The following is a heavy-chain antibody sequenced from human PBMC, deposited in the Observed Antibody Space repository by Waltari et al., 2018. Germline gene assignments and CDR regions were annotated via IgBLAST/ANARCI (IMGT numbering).Heavy chain of an antibody. J-gene: IGHJ5*02. D-gene: IGHD1-26*01. CDR1: GYTLHELS. CDR2: FDPEDGET. CDR3: ATAAPGSYYVQWFDP. Sequence: QVQLVQSGAEVKKTGASVKVSCTVSGYTLHELSMHWVRPDPGKGLEWMGGFDPEDGETIYAQKFQGRVTMTDDTSTDTAYMELSSLRSEDTAVYYCATAAPGSYYVQWFDPWGQGTLVTVSS. V-gene: IGHV1-24*01.